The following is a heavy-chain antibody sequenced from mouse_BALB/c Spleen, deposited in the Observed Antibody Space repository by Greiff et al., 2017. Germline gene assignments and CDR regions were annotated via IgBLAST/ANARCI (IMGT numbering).Heavy chain of an antibody. D-gene: IGHD1-1*01. V-gene: IGHV5-6-5*01. CDR1: GFTFSSYA. Sequence: EVQLVESGGGLVKPGGSLKLSCAASGFTFSSYAMSWVRQTPEKRLEWVASISSGGSTYYPDSVKGRFTISRDNARNILYLQMSSLRSEDTAMYYCARGNYYGSSRDYAMDYWGQGTSVTVSS. CDR3: ARGNYYGSSRDYAMDY. J-gene: IGHJ4*01. CDR2: ISSGGST.